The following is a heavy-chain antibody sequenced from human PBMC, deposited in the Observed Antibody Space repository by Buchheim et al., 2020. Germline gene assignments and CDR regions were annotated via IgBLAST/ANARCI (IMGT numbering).Heavy chain of an antibody. J-gene: IGHJ4*02. D-gene: IGHD3-3*01. V-gene: IGHV3-23*01. CDR2: ISGSGGST. CDR3: AKVYYDFWSGYYTPYYFDY. CDR1: GFTFSSYA. Sequence: EVQLLESGGGLVQPGGSLRLSCAASGFTFSSYAMSWVRQAPGKGLEWVSAISGSGGSTYYADSVKGRFTIPRDNSKTPLYLQMNSLRAEDTAVYYCAKVYYDFWSGYYTPYYFDYWGQGTL.